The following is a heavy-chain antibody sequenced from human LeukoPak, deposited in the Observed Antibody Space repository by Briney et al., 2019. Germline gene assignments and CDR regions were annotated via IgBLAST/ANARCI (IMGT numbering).Heavy chain of an antibody. D-gene: IGHD1-26*01. CDR1: GYTFTGYY. J-gene: IGHJ4*02. CDR3: ARAGPFYSGNYLGF. Sequence: GASVKVSCKASGYTFTGYYMRWVRQAPGQGLEWMGWINPNSGGTNSAQKFQGRVTMTRDTSISTAYMELSKLTSDDTAVYYCARAGPFYSGNYLGFWGQGNLVTVSS. CDR2: INPNSGGT. V-gene: IGHV1-2*02.